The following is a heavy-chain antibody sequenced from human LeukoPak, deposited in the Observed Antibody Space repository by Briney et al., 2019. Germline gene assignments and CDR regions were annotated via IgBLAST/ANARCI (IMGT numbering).Heavy chain of an antibody. CDR3: ARRNHYDNKEIDY. CDR1: GFTFSRLG. J-gene: IGHJ4*02. D-gene: IGHD3-22*01. Sequence: GGSLRLSCAASGFTFSRLGMHWVRQAPGKGLEWVAFMRYDGSNKYYPDSVKGRFTISRDNSKNTLYLQMNSLRAEDTAVYYCARRNHYDNKEIDYWGQGTLVTVSS. V-gene: IGHV3-30*02. CDR2: MRYDGSNK.